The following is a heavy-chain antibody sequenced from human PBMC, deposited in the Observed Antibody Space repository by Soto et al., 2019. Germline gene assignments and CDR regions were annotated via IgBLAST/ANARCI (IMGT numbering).Heavy chain of an antibody. J-gene: IGHJ5*02. CDR3: ARRIQRLVITWFDP. CDR1: GFTFSSYW. D-gene: IGHD3-9*01. CDR2: IKQDGSEK. Sequence: GGSLRLSCAASGFTFSSYWMSWVRQAPGRGLEWVANIKQDGSEKYYVDSVKGRFTISRDNAKNSLYLQMNSLRAEDTAVYYCARRIQRLVITWFDPWGQGTLVTVSS. V-gene: IGHV3-7*01.